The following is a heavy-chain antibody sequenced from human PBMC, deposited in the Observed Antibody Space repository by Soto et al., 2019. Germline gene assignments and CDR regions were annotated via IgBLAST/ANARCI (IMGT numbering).Heavy chain of an antibody. V-gene: IGHV1-69*01. CDR3: AKWLRGGGYYCDY. Sequence: SVKVSCKASGGTLSSYAISWVRQAPGQGLEWMGGIIPIFGTANYAQKFQGRVTITADESTSTAYMELSSLRAEDTAAYYCAKWLRGGGYYCDYWGQGALVTVSS. CDR1: GGTLSSYA. CDR2: IIPIFGTA. D-gene: IGHD3-22*01. J-gene: IGHJ4*02.